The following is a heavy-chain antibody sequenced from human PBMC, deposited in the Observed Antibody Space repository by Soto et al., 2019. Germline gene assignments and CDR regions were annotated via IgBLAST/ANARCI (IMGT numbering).Heavy chain of an antibody. D-gene: IGHD6-13*01. CDR3: ERPRGRSWTPGYYYYGMDV. CDR2: MNPNSGNT. V-gene: IGHV1-8*01. J-gene: IGHJ6*02. Sequence: ASVKVSCKASGYTFTSYDINWVRQATGQGLEWMGWMNPNSGNTGYAQKFQGRVTMTRNTSISTAYMELSSLRSEDTAVYYCERPRGRSWTPGYYYYGMDVWGQGTTVTVSS. CDR1: GYTFTSYD.